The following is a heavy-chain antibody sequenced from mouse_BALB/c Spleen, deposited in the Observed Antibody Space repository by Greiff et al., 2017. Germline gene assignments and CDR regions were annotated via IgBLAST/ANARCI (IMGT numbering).Heavy chain of an antibody. CDR1: GFTFSSYA. J-gene: IGHJ4*01. V-gene: IGHV5-6-5*01. D-gene: IGHD2-4*01. CDR3: ARAPYYDYDALYAMDY. CDR2: ISSGGST. Sequence: EVKVVESGGGLVKPGGSLKLSCAASGFTFSSYAMSWVRQTPEKRLEWVASISSGGSTYYPDSVKGRFTISRDNARNILYLQMSSLRSEDTAMYYCARAPYYDYDALYAMDYWGQGTSVTVSS.